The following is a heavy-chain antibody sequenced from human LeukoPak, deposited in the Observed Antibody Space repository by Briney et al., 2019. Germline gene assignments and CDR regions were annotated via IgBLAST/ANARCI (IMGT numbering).Heavy chain of an antibody. D-gene: IGHD5-18*01. J-gene: IGHJ4*02. CDR2: INTNTGNP. CDR3: ARGSEAYSYDPIDY. Sequence: ASVKVSCKASGYTFTSYGISWVRQAPGQGLEWMGWINTNTGNPTYAQGFTGRFVFSLDTSVSTAYLQISSLKAEDTAVYYCARGSEAYSYDPIDYWGQGTLVTVSS. V-gene: IGHV7-4-1*02. CDR1: GYTFTSYG.